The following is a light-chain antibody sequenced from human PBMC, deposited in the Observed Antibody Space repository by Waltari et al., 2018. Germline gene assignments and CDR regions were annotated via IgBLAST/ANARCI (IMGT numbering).Light chain of an antibody. CDR2: AVS. V-gene: IGLV2-23*02. Sequence: QSALTQPASVSGSPGPSITIPCPGTSSDVGDYKSVSWYQQHPGKAPKLMIYAVSKRPSGVSDRFSGSKSGDMASLTISGLQPEDEAEYFCSSYTGSSKGVFGGGTKVTVL. J-gene: IGLJ2*01. CDR3: SSYTGSSKGV. CDR1: SSDVGDYKS.